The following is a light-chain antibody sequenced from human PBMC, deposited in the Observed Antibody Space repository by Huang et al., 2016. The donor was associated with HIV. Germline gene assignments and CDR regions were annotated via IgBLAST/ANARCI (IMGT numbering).Light chain of an antibody. CDR2: AAS. CDR3: QQSYCAPIT. Sequence: DIQMTQSPSSLSASVGDRVTITCRASQSIAKFLNWYQQKPGKAPKLLIFAASSLQSGVPSTFSGSGSGTDFTLTISSLQPEDFATYYCQQSYCAPITFGPGTKLDVK. CDR1: QSIAKF. J-gene: IGKJ3*01. V-gene: IGKV1-39*01.